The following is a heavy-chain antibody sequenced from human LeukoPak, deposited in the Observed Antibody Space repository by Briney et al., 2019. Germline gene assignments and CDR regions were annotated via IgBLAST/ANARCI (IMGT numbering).Heavy chain of an antibody. CDR1: GFTFSSYE. Sequence: GGSLRLSCAASGFTFSSYEMNWVRQAPGKGLEWVSYISSSGSTIYYADSVKGRFTISRDNAKNSLYPQMNSLRAEDTAVYYCARVLKLAYCGGDCGLAFDYWGQGTLVTVSS. CDR2: ISSSGSTI. CDR3: ARVLKLAYCGGDCGLAFDY. J-gene: IGHJ4*02. D-gene: IGHD2-21*02. V-gene: IGHV3-48*03.